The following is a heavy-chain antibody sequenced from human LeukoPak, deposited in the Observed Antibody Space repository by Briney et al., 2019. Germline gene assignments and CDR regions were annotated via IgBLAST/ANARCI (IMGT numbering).Heavy chain of an antibody. V-gene: IGHV3-33*01. CDR2: IWDDGSKK. D-gene: IGHD2-2*03. J-gene: IGHJ3*01. CDR3: ARDYGWLLGAFDV. Sequence: GGSLRLSCAASGFTFSGYGMHCVRQAPGKGLEWVAAIWDDGSKKYYADSVKGRFTISRDNSKNTLYLEMNSLRAEDTAVYYCARDYGWLLGAFDVWGQGTMVTVSS. CDR1: GFTFSGYG.